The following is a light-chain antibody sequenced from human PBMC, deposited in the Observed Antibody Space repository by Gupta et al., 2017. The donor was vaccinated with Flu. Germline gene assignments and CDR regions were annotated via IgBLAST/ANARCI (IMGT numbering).Light chain of an antibody. CDR3: QSYDSSLSAYV. CDR1: SSNIGAGYD. J-gene: IGLJ1*01. CDR2: ANS. Sequence: QSVLTQPPSVSGAPGQRVTISCTGNSSNIGAGYDVNWYQHLPGTAPKLLIYANSDRPSDVPDRFSASKSGISASLAITGLQAEDEADFYCQSYDSSLSAYVFGAGTKVTVL. V-gene: IGLV1-40*01.